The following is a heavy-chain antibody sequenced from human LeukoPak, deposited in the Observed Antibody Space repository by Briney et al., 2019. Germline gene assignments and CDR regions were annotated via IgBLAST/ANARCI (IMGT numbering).Heavy chain of an antibody. CDR3: ARDYYDSSGSPGDWFDP. Sequence: GASVKVSCKASGGTFSSYAISWVRQAPGQGLEWMGWISAYNGNTNYAQKLQGRVTMTTDTSTSTAYMELRSLRSDDTAVYYCARDYYDSSGSPGDWFDPWGQGTLVTVSS. D-gene: IGHD3-22*01. V-gene: IGHV1-18*01. CDR1: GGTFSSYA. CDR2: ISAYNGNT. J-gene: IGHJ5*02.